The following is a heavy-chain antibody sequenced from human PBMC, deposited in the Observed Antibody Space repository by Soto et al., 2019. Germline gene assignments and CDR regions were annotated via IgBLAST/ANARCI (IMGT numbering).Heavy chain of an antibody. CDR3: ATLDYGDYGAWGP. J-gene: IGHJ5*02. D-gene: IGHD4-17*01. Sequence: QVRLQESGPGLVKPSQTLSLTCTVSGASITSGDYYWSWIRQTPGRGLEWIGHLFYNGGTYYNPALKSRLTLSLVTSKNQFSPGLGSVRAADTAFYYCATLDYGDYGAWGPWGLGILVTVSS. V-gene: IGHV4-30-4*01. CDR2: LFYNGGT. CDR1: GASITSGDYY.